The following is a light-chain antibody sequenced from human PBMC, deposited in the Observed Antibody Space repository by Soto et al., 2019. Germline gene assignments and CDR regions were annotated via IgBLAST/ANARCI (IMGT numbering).Light chain of an antibody. CDR3: QSYDSSLSVV. J-gene: IGLJ2*01. Sequence: VVTEPPSVSGAPGQRVTISCTGSSSNIGAGYDVHWYQQLPGTAPKLLIYGNSNRPSGVPDRFSGSKSGTSASLAITGLQAEDEADYYCQSYDSSLSVVFGGGTKLTAL. CDR2: GNS. CDR1: SSNIGAGYD. V-gene: IGLV1-40*01.